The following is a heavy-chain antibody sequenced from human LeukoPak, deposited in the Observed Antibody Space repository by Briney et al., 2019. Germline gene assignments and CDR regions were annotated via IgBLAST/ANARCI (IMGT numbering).Heavy chain of an antibody. D-gene: IGHD3-22*01. Sequence: KPSETLSLTCTVSGGSISDYYWSWIRQPPGKGLEWIGYIYHSGSTKYNPYLKSRVTISIDTSKNQFSLKLSSVTAADTALYYCARGTGAYYYLWGQGTMVTVSS. CDR1: GGSISDYY. CDR2: IYHSGST. CDR3: ARGTGAYYYL. J-gene: IGHJ3*01. V-gene: IGHV4-59*01.